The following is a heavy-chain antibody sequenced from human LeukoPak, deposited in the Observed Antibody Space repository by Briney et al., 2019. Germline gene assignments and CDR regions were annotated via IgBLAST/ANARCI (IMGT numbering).Heavy chain of an antibody. J-gene: IGHJ4*02. D-gene: IGHD2-15*01. CDR1: GFTFEDHV. Sequence: GRSLRLSCAASGFTFEDHVMHWVRPAPGQGLAWVSSISWSGDRMGYADAVKGRFTISRDNAKNSLFLQVNSLIVDDTALYYCAKDLGGSATTVWGQGTLVTVSS. CDR2: ISWSGDRM. CDR3: AKDLGGSATTV. V-gene: IGHV3-9*01.